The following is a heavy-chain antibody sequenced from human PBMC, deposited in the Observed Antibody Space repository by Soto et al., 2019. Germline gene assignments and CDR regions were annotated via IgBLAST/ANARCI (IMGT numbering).Heavy chain of an antibody. CDR3: ARAMVRHASWFDP. CDR2: IYYSGST. V-gene: IGHV4-31*03. Sequence: QVQRQESGPGLVKPSQTLSLTCTVSGGSISSGGYYWSWIRQHPGKGLEWIGYIYYSGSTDYNPSLKSRVTISVDTSKNQFSLKLSSVTAADTAVYYCARAMVRHASWFDPWGQGTLVTVSS. J-gene: IGHJ5*02. D-gene: IGHD3-10*01. CDR1: GGSISSGGYY.